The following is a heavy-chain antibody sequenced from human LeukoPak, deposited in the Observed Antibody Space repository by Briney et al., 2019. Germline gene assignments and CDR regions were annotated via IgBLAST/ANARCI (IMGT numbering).Heavy chain of an antibody. D-gene: IGHD1-14*01. CDR1: GFTFGDYA. CDR2: IRSKAYGGTT. Sequence: GGSLRLSCTTSGFTFGDYAMTWVRQAPGKGLEWVGFIRSKAYGGTTEYAASVKGRFTISRDDSKSIAYLQMNSLKTEDTAVYYCTRDQAPYNWGQGTLVTVSS. J-gene: IGHJ4*02. V-gene: IGHV3-49*04. CDR3: TRDQAPYN.